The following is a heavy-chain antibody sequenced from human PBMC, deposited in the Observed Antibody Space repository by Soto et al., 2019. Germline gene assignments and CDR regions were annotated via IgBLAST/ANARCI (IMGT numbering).Heavy chain of an antibody. CDR2: IYHSGST. Sequence: PSETLSLTCAVSGGSISSSNWWSWVRQPPGKGLEWIGEIYHSGSTNYNPSLKSRVTISVDKSKNQFSLKLSSVTAADTAVYYCAWAVQMERRFFYYWGQGTLVTVSS. D-gene: IGHD1-1*01. CDR1: GGSISSSNW. J-gene: IGHJ4*01. V-gene: IGHV4-4*02. CDR3: AWAVQMERRFFYY.